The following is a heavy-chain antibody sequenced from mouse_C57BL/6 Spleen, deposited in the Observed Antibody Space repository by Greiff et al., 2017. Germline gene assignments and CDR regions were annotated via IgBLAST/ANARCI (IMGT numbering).Heavy chain of an antibody. V-gene: IGHV14-4*01. Sequence: VQLQQSGAELVRPGASVKLSCTASGFNIKDDYMHWVKQRPEQGLEWIGWIDPENGDTEYASKFQGKATITADTSSNTAYLQLSSLTSEDTAVYYCTRKKDFDYWGQGTTLTVSS. CDR1: GFNIKDDY. CDR2: IDPENGDT. CDR3: TRKKDFDY. J-gene: IGHJ2*01.